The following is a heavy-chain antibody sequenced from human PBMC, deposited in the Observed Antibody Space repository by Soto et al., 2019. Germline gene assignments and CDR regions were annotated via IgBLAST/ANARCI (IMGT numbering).Heavy chain of an antibody. CDR3: ARQGNIAARPNPYYFDY. CDR1: GYTFTSYY. J-gene: IGHJ4*02. Sequence: GASVKVSCKASGYTFTSYYMHCVRQAPGQGLEWMGIINPSGGSTSYAQKFQGRVTMTRDTSTSTVYMELSSLRSEDTAVYYCARQGNIAARPNPYYFDYWGQGTLVTVSS. D-gene: IGHD6-6*01. V-gene: IGHV1-46*03. CDR2: INPSGGST.